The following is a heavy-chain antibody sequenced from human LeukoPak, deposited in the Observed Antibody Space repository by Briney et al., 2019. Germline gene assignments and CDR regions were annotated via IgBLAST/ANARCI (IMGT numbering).Heavy chain of an antibody. D-gene: IGHD2-15*01. CDR2: INHSGST. Sequence: SETLSLTCAVYGGSFSGYYWSWIRQPPGKGLEWIGEINHSGSTNYNPSLKSRVTISVDTSKNQFSLKLSSVTAADTAVYYCARGRVVVVVEGYYFDYWGQGTLVTVSS. V-gene: IGHV4-34*01. CDR1: GGSFSGYY. J-gene: IGHJ4*02. CDR3: ARGRVVVVVEGYYFDY.